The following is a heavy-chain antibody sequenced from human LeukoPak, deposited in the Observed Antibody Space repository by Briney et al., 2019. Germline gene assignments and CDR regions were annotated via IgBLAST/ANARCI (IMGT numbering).Heavy chain of an antibody. V-gene: IGHV1-2*02. CDR1: GGTFSSYA. D-gene: IGHD4-17*01. Sequence: ASVKVSCKASGGTFSSYAISWVRQAPGHGLEWVGWINPNSGGTNYAQKFQGRVTMTRDTSISTAYMELSRLRSDDTAVYYCARDPPSTVTTSYFDYWGQGTLVTVSS. CDR2: INPNSGGT. CDR3: ARDPPSTVTTSYFDY. J-gene: IGHJ4*02.